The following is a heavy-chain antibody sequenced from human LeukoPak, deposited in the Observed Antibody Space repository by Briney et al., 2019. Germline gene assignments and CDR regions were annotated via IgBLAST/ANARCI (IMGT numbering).Heavy chain of an antibody. D-gene: IGHD3-16*01. CDR3: AKEVGSAGYYFDY. CDR1: GFTFDDYT. V-gene: IGHV3-43*01. CDR2: ISWDGGST. J-gene: IGHJ4*02. Sequence: GGSLRLSCAASGFTFDDYTMHWVRQAPGKGLEWVSLISWDGGSTYYADSVKGRFTISRDNSKDSLYLQMNSLRTEDTALYYCAKEVGSAGYYFDYWGQGTLVTVSS.